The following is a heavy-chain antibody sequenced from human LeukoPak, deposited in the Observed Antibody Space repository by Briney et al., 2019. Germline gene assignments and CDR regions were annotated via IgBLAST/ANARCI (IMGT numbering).Heavy chain of an antibody. Sequence: GGSLRLSCAASGFTFSDYYMSWIRQAPGKGLEWVSAISGSGGSTYYADSVKGRLTISRDNSKNTLYLQMNSLRAEDTAVYYCAKDSEITMIVVVITTSYFDYWGQGTLVTVSS. V-gene: IGHV3-23*01. J-gene: IGHJ4*02. CDR1: GFTFSDYY. CDR2: ISGSGGST. CDR3: AKDSEITMIVVVITTSYFDY. D-gene: IGHD3-22*01.